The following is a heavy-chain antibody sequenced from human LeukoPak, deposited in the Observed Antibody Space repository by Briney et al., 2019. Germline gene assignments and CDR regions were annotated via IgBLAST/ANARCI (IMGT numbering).Heavy chain of an antibody. V-gene: IGHV4-39*07. D-gene: IGHD3-10*01. CDR1: GGSISSSSYY. J-gene: IGHJ5*02. CDR3: ARDYEARWFGEFGSWFDP. Sequence: SETLSLTCTVSGGSISSSSYYWGWLRQPPGKGREWFGSIYYSGSTYYNPSLKSRVTISVDTSKNQFSLKLSSVTAADTAVYYCARDYEARWFGEFGSWFDPWGQGTLVTVSS. CDR2: IYYSGST.